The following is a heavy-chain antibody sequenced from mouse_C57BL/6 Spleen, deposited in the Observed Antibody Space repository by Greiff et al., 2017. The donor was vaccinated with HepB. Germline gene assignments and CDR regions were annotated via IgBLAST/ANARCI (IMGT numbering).Heavy chain of an antibody. V-gene: IGHV1-26*01. CDR1: GYTFTDYY. D-gene: IGHD1-2*01. CDR3: ARRVGYYGPYYFDY. J-gene: IGHJ2*01. Sequence: VHVKQSGPELVKPGASVKISCKASGYTFTDYYMNWVKQSHGKSLEWIGDINPNNGGTSYNQKFKGKATLTVDKSSSTAYMELRSLTSEDSAVYYCARRVGYYGPYYFDYWGQGTTLTVSS. CDR2: INPNNGGT.